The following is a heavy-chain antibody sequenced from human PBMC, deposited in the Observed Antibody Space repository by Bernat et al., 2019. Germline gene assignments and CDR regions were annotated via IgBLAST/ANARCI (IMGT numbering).Heavy chain of an antibody. J-gene: IGHJ6*02. CDR1: GFTFSSYG. CDR2: IRYDGSNK. Sequence: QVQLVESGGGVVQPGGSLRLSCAASGFTFSSYGMHWVRQAPGKGLEWVAFIRYDGSNKYYADSVKGRFTISRDNSKNTLYLQMNSLRAEDTAVYYCAKDWGCSSTSWYKNHNNYYYYYGMDVWGQGTMVTVSS. CDR3: AKDWGCSSTSWYKNHNNYYYYYGMDV. D-gene: IGHD2-2*02. V-gene: IGHV3-30*02.